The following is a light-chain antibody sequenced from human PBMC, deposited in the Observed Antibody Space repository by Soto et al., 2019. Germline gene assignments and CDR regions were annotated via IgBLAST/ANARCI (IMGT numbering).Light chain of an antibody. CDR2: EDN. CDR1: SGSFASNS. V-gene: IGLV6-57*04. CDR3: QSYDSSIVV. J-gene: IGLJ2*01. Sequence: NFMLTQPHSVSESPGKTVTISCTRSSGSFASNSVRWFQQRPGSAPTTVIYEDNQRPSGVPDRFSGSIDSSSNSASLTISGLKTEDEADYYCQSYDSSIVVFGGGTQLTVL.